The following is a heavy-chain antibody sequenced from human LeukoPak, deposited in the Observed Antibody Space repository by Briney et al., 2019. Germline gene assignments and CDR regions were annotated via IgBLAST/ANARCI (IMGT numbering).Heavy chain of an antibody. V-gene: IGHV1-2*02. Sequence: ASVKVSCKASGYTFTGYYMHWVRQAPGQGLEWMGWINPNSGGTNYAQKFQGRVTMTRDTSISTAYMELSRLRSDDTAVYYCATSTMIVVVTHLDAFDIWAQGTMVTVSS. CDR3: ATSTMIVVVTHLDAFDI. J-gene: IGHJ3*02. D-gene: IGHD3-22*01. CDR2: INPNSGGT. CDR1: GYTFTGYY.